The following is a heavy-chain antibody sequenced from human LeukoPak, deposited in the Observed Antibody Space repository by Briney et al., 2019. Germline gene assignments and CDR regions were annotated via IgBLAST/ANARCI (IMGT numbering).Heavy chain of an antibody. CDR3: ARNPPRTGDFNS. J-gene: IGHJ4*02. D-gene: IGHD7-27*01. V-gene: IGHV1-8*01. CDR1: GYTFTNYD. Sequence: ASVKVSCKTSGYTFTNYDINWVRQATGQGHEWLGWMSPNNGDTGYAQKFQGRVTMTRDTSTNTAYMELSGLTSEDTAVYYCARNPPRTGDFNSWGQGALVTVSS. CDR2: MSPNNGDT.